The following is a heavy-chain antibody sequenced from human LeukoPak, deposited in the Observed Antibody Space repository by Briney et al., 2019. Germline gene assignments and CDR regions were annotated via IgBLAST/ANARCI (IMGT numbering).Heavy chain of an antibody. D-gene: IGHD5-18*01. CDR2: INHSGST. CDR3: ARDGGYSYGLNWFDP. V-gene: IGHV4-34*01. Sequence: SETLSLTCAVYGGSFSGYYWSWIRQPPGKGLEWIGEINHSGSTNYSPSLKSRVTISVDTSKNQFSLKLSSVTAADTAVYYCARDGGYSYGLNWFDPWGQGTLVTVSS. J-gene: IGHJ5*02. CDR1: GGSFSGYY.